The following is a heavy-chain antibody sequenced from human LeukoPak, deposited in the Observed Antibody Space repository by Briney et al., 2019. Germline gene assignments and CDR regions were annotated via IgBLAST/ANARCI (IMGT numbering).Heavy chain of an antibody. D-gene: IGHD2-15*01. V-gene: IGHV4-39*01. CDR3: ARLGYCSGGSCQHDF. Sequence: SETLSLTCTVSGDSISSTYFWAWIRQPPGKGLEWIATIHYSGTTYYKPSLRSRVTISVDTSANQFSLKLTSVTAADTAVYFCARLGYCSGGSCQHDFWGQGTLVTVSS. CDR2: IHYSGTT. J-gene: IGHJ4*02. CDR1: GDSISSTYF.